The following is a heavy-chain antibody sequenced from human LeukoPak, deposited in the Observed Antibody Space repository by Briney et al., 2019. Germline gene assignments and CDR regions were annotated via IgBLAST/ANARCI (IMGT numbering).Heavy chain of an antibody. CDR1: GFPPKDYY. J-gene: IGHJ4*02. Sequence: GGSLRLSLASSGFPPKDYYTSWLRQAPGKGLEWVSDIGGSDSIVSSGYSVKGRFTIYRDIATKSPYLQMNSPSAEDAAVYYGSREIVAGTFDRWGQGTLVAVSS. CDR3: SREIVAGTFDR. V-gene: IGHV3-11*01. D-gene: IGHD6-19*01. CDR2: IGGSDSIV.